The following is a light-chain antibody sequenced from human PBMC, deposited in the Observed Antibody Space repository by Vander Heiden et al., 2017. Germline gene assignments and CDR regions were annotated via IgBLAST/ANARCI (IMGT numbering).Light chain of an antibody. Sequence: EIVLTQSPATLSLSPGERATLSCRASQSISADLAWDQQKPGQAPRLLIYDASNRATGIPARFSGSGSGTDFTLTLSNPGPEDFAVYYCQQRNSWPRTFGQGTKVEI. CDR3: QQRNSWPRT. CDR1: QSISAD. J-gene: IGKJ2*01. V-gene: IGKV3-11*01. CDR2: DAS.